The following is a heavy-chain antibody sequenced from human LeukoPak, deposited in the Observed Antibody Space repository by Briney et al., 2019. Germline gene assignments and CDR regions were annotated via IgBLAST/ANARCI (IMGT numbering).Heavy chain of an antibody. CDR1: GGSISSGDYY. D-gene: IGHD4-17*01. CDR3: AREDAEYGDYHGPSWFDP. V-gene: IGHV4-30-4*08. J-gene: IGHJ5*02. CDR2: IYYSGST. Sequence: TSQTLSLTCTVSGGSISSGDYYWSWIRQPPGKGLEWIGYIYYSGSTYYNPSLKSRVTISVDTSKNQFSLKLSSVTAADTAVYYCAREDAEYGDYHGPSWFDPWGQGTLVTVSS.